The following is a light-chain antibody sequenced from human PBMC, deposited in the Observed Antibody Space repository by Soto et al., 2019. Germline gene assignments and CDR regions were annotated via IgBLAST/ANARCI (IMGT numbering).Light chain of an antibody. CDR3: QQYNNWLYT. CDR1: QSVGRN. J-gene: IGKJ2*01. CDR2: GAS. Sequence: ERVIAQSPGTPSLSPGGRATLSCRASQSVGRNLAWYQEKPGQAPRLLVYGASTRATGIPARFSGSGSGTEFTLTITSLQSEDSAIYYCQQYNNWLYTFGQGTKVDIK. V-gene: IGKV3-15*01.